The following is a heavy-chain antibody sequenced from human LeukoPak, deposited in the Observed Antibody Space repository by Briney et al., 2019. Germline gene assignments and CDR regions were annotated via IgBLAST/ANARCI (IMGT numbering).Heavy chain of an antibody. CDR2: ISSSSSYI. Sequence: PGGSLRLSCAASGFTFSRYSMHWVRQAPGKGLEGVSSISSSSSYIYYADSVKGRFTISRDNAKNSLYLQTNSLRAEDTAVYYCAPGASIAAAGTKGHYFDYWGQGTLVTVSS. D-gene: IGHD6-13*01. V-gene: IGHV3-21*01. CDR1: GFTFSRYS. CDR3: APGASIAAAGTKGHYFDY. J-gene: IGHJ4*02.